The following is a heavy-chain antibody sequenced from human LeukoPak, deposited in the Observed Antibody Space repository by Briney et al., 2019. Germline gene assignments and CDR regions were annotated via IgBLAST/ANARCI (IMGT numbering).Heavy chain of an antibody. Sequence: GGSLRLSCAASGFTFSSYAMHWVRQAPGKGLEWVAVISYDGSNKYYADSVKGRFTISRDNSKNTLYLQMNSLRAEDTAVYYCARAPTHTVTSFDYWGQGTLVTVSS. CDR2: ISYDGSNK. CDR3: ARAPTHTVTSFDY. CDR1: GFTFSSYA. V-gene: IGHV3-30-3*01. J-gene: IGHJ4*02. D-gene: IGHD4-17*01.